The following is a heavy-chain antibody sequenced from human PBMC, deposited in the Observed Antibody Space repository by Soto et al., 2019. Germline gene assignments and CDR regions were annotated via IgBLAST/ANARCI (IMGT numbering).Heavy chain of an antibody. D-gene: IGHD6-19*01. CDR2: IYWDDDK. CDR1: GFSLSSTRMA. CDR3: AHIVVAGLGYYFDY. V-gene: IGHV2-5*02. Sequence: QITLKESGPTLVKPTQTLTLTCTFSGFSLSSTRMAVGWIRQPPGKALEWLALIYWDDDKRYSPFLKSRLTIXXXTXNNPLVLTTSNMDPVDTARYYCAHIVVAGLGYYFDYWGQGTLVTVSS. J-gene: IGHJ4*02.